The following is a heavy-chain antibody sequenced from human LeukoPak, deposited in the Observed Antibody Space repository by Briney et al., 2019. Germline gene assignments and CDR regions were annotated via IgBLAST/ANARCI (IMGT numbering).Heavy chain of an antibody. V-gene: IGHV5-51*01. CDR1: GYMFSSYW. CDR2: IYHGDSDT. CDR3: ARRDGSGSPHFDY. D-gene: IGHD3-10*01. Sequence: GESLHISCKGSGYMFSSYWIGWVRQMPGKGLEWMGIIYHGDSDTRYSPSFQGLVTISADKSISTAYLQWSSLKASDTAMYFCARRDGSGSPHFDYWGQGTLVTVSS. J-gene: IGHJ4*02.